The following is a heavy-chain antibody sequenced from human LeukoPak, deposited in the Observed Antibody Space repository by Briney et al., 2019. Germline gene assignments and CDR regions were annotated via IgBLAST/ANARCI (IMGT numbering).Heavy chain of an antibody. V-gene: IGHV3-48*03. D-gene: IGHD6-13*01. CDR2: ISGSGETI. Sequence: GGSLRLSCAAAGLTFSSYEMYWVRQAPGKGLEWVSYISGSGETIYYADSVTGRFTLSRDNANKSLYLRMSSLRVEDTAIYYCIPPAAGLRRTISTEYFQHWGQGALVTVSS. J-gene: IGHJ1*01. CDR3: IPPAAGLRRTISTEYFQH. CDR1: GLTFSSYE.